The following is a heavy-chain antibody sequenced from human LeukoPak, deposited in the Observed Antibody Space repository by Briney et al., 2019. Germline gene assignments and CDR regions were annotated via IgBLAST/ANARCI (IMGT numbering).Heavy chain of an antibody. CDR2: IIPIFGTA. CDR3: ARDPSYYGSGSYPFDY. CDR1: GGTFSSYA. Sequence: SVKVSCKASGGTFSSYAISWVRQAPGQGLEWMGGIIPIFGTANYAQKFQGRVTITADESTSTAYMELSSLRSEDTAVYYCARDPSYYGSGSYPFDYWGQGTLVTVSS. V-gene: IGHV1-69*13. J-gene: IGHJ4*02. D-gene: IGHD3-10*01.